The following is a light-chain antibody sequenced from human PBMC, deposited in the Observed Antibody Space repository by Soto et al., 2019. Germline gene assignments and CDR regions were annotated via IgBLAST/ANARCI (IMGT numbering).Light chain of an antibody. CDR2: GAS. Sequence: EIVLTQSPDTLSVSPGERATLSCRASQSVGRNYLAWYQQKPGQAPRLLIHGASNRATGVPDRFSGSASGTGFTLTISRLEPEDFAVYYCQQYASSPLTFGGGTKVETK. CDR1: QSVGRNY. CDR3: QQYASSPLT. J-gene: IGKJ4*01. V-gene: IGKV3-20*01.